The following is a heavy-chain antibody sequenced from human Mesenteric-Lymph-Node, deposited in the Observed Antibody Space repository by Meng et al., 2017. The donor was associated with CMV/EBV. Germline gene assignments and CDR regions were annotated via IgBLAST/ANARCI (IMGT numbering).Heavy chain of an antibody. D-gene: IGHD4-23*01. V-gene: IGHV1-2*02. CDR2: INPNSGGT. CDR1: GYTFIGYY. CDR3: ARNFYGGNSEFDY. Sequence: ASVKVSCKASGYTFIGYYMYWVRQAPGQGLEWMGWINPNSGGTNYAQKFQGRVTMTRDTSISTAYMELSRLRSDDTAVYYCARNFYGGNSEFDYWGQGTLVTVSS. J-gene: IGHJ4*02.